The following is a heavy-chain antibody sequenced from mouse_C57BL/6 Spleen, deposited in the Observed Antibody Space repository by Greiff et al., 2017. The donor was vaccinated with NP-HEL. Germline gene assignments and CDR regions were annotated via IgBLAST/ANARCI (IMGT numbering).Heavy chain of an antibody. CDR2: INPSNGGT. V-gene: IGHV1-53*01. CDR3: ARGQVYGSSYDWYFDV. CDR1: GYTFTSYW. J-gene: IGHJ1*03. Sequence: QVQLQQPGTELVKPGASVKLSCKAFGYTFTSYWMHWVKQRPGQGLEWIGNINPSNGGTNYNEKFKSKATLTVDKSSSTAYMQLSSLTSEDSAVYYCARGQVYGSSYDWYFDVWGTGTTVTVSS. D-gene: IGHD1-1*01.